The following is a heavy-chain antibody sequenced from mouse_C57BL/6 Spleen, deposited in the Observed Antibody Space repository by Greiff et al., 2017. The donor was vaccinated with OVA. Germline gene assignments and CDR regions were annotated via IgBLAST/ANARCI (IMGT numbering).Heavy chain of an antibody. V-gene: IGHV1-53*01. D-gene: IGHD2-4*01. CDR3: ARSEGHYDYPWFAY. CDR1: GYTFTSYR. Sequence: VQLQQPGTELVKPGASVKLSCKASGYTFTSYRMHWVKQRPGQGLEWIGNINPSNGDTNYNEKFKSKATLTVDKSSSTAYMQLSSLTSEDSAVYYCARSEGHYDYPWFAYWGQGTLVTVSA. CDR2: INPSNGDT. J-gene: IGHJ3*01.